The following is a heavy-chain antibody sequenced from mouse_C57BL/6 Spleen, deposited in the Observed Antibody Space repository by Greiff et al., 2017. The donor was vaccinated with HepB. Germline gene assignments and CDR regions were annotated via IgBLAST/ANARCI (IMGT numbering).Heavy chain of an antibody. J-gene: IGHJ1*03. V-gene: IGHV5-12*01. Sequence: EVNVVESGGGLVQPGGSLKLSCAASGFTFSDYYMYWVRQTPEKRLEWVAYISNGGGSTYYPDTVKGRFTISRDNAKNTLYLQMSRLKSEDTAMYYCARLPGLDVWGTGTTVTVSS. CDR1: GFTFSDYY. CDR2: ISNGGGST. CDR3: ARLPGLDV.